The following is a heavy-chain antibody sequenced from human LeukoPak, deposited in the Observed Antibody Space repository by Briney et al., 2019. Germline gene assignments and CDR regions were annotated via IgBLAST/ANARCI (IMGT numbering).Heavy chain of an antibody. J-gene: IGHJ4*02. CDR1: GGSISSYY. CDR3: ARSDGTGRYYFDY. Sequence: SETLSLTCTVSGGSISSYYWSWIRQPPGKGLEWIGYIYYSGSTNYNPSLKSRVTISVDTSKNQFSLKLSSVTAADTAVYYCARSDGTGRYYFDYWGQGTLVTVSS. CDR2: IYYSGST. V-gene: IGHV4-59*08. D-gene: IGHD3-10*01.